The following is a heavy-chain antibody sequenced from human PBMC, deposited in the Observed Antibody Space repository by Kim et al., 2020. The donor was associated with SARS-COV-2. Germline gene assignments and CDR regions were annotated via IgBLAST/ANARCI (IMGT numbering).Heavy chain of an antibody. J-gene: IGHJ6*02. V-gene: IGHV4-61*01. CDR2: IYYSGST. D-gene: IGHD2-2*01. Sequence: SETLSLTCTVSGGSVSSGSYYWSWIRQPPGKGLEWIGYIYYSGSTNYNPSLKSRVTISVDTSKNQFSLKLSSVTAADTAVYYCARERCTSYYYGMDVWGQGTTVTVSS. CDR1: GGSVSSGSYY. CDR3: ARERCTSYYYGMDV.